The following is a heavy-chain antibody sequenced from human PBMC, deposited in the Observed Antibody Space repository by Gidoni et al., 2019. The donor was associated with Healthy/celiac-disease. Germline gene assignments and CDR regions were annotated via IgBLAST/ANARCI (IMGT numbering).Heavy chain of an antibody. J-gene: IGHJ4*02. CDR1: GPTFSSYA. V-gene: IGHV3-30-3*01. D-gene: IGHD1-26*01. Sequence: QVQLVESGGGVFPPGRSLRLSCAASGPTFSSYAMHWVRQAPGKGLEWVAVISYDGSNKYYADSVKGRFTISRDNSKNTLYLQMNSLRAEDTAVYYCATSGPYSGSYRFDYWGQGTLVTVSS. CDR2: ISYDGSNK. CDR3: ATSGPYSGSYRFDY.